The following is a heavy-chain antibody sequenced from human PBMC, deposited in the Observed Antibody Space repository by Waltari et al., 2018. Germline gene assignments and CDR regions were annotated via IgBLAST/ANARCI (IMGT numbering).Heavy chain of an antibody. D-gene: IGHD4-17*01. Sequence: QVQLQESGPGLVKPSETLSLTCAVSGYSISSGYYWGWIRQPPGKGLEWIGSIYHSGSTYYNPSLKSRVTISVDTSKNTLYLQMNSLRAEDTAVYYCARELDGDYSFDYWGQGTLVTVSS. CDR1: GYSISSGYY. V-gene: IGHV4-38-2*02. CDR3: ARELDGDYSFDY. CDR2: IYHSGST. J-gene: IGHJ4*02.